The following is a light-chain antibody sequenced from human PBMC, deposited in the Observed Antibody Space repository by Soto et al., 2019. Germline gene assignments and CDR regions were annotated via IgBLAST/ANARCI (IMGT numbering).Light chain of an antibody. CDR1: QAISSN. CDR3: QHYNNWLGT. J-gene: IGKJ4*01. CDR2: GAS. Sequence: EIVMTQSPATLSVSRGERATLSCRANQAISSNLAWYQQKPGQAPRLLIYGASTRATGIPDRFSGSGSGTDFTLTINSLQSEDFAVYYCQHYNNWLGTFGGGTKVEIK. V-gene: IGKV3-15*01.